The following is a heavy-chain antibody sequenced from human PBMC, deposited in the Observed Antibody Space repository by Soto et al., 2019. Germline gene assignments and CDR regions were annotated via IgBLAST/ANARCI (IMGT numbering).Heavy chain of an antibody. CDR2: IISIFGTP. J-gene: IGHJ4*02. CDR3: ARDLGSGYGPGDC. CDR1: GGTFNSYV. Sequence: QVQLVQSGAEVKKPGSSVKVSCKASGGTFNSYVFNWVRQAPGQGLEWMGGIISIFGTPNYGQKFQGRVTITADESTSTGSMELSSLTSEDTAIYSCARDLGSGYGPGDCWGQGTLVTVSS. V-gene: IGHV1-69*12. D-gene: IGHD5-12*01.